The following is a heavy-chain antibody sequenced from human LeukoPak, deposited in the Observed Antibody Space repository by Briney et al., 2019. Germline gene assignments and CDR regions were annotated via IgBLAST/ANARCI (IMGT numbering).Heavy chain of an antibody. D-gene: IGHD3-16*01. CDR1: GSTFSSYC. CDR3: ARDGGTYYYYYYMDV. J-gene: IGHJ6*03. V-gene: IGHV3-30*02. Sequence: GGSLRLSCAASGSTFSSYCMHWVRQAPGKGLEWVAFIRYDGSNKYYADSVKGRFTISRENSKNPLYLQMNSLRAEDTAVYYCARDGGTYYYYYYMDVWGKGTTVTISS. CDR2: IRYDGSNK.